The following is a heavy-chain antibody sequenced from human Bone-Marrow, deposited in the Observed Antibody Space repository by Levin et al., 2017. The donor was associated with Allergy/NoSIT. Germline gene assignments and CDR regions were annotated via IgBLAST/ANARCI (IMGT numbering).Heavy chain of an antibody. J-gene: IGHJ4*02. Sequence: LAGGSLRLSCAASGFTSSRYWMHWVRQPPGKGLKWVSRIYSDETSADYADSVKGRFTISRDNAKNTVYLQMNSLRVEDTAVYYCARHNNPGDYFDFWGQGTLVTVSS. V-gene: IGHV3-74*01. D-gene: IGHD1-14*01. CDR2: IYSDETSA. CDR1: GFTSSRYW. CDR3: ARHNNPGDYFDF.